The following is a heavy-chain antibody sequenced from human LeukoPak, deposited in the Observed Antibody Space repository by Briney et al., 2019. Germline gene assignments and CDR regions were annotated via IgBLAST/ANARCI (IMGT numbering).Heavy chain of an antibody. V-gene: IGHV3-23*01. CDR2: ISGNGGST. Sequence: GGSLRLSCAASGFTFSTYAMTWVRQAPGKGLEWVSAISGNGGSTYSADLVKGRFTISRDNSKNTLYLQMNSLRAEDTALYYCAKQTAEGDYDFWSGYYGFDYWGQGTLVTVSS. CDR1: GFTFSTYA. D-gene: IGHD3-3*01. J-gene: IGHJ4*02. CDR3: AKQTAEGDYDFWSGYYGFDY.